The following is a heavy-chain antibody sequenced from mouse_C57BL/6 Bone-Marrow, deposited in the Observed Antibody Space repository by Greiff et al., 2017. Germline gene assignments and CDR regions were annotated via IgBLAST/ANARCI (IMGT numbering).Heavy chain of an antibody. V-gene: IGHV1-50*01. D-gene: IGHD1-1*01. J-gene: IGHJ1*03. Sequence: QVQLQQPGAELVKPGASVKLSCKASGYTFTSYWLQWVKQRPGQGLEWIGEIDPSDSYTNDNQKFKGKATLTVDTSSSTAYMQLSSLTSEDSAVYYCASSSYEDWYFDVWGTGTTVTVSS. CDR1: GYTFTSYW. CDR3: ASSSYEDWYFDV. CDR2: IDPSDSYT.